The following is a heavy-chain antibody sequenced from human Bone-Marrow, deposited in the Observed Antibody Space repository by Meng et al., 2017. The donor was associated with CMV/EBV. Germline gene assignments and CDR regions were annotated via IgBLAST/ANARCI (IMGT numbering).Heavy chain of an antibody. Sequence: GSLRLSCAVYGGSFSGYYWSWIRQPPGKGLEWIGEINHSGSTNYNPSLKSRVTISVDTSKNQFSLKLSSVTAADTAVYYCARVPITPSYYYGMDVWGQGTTVTVSS. D-gene: IGHD5-24*01. CDR2: INHSGST. J-gene: IGHJ6*02. CDR3: ARVPITPSYYYGMDV. V-gene: IGHV4-34*01. CDR1: GGSFSGYY.